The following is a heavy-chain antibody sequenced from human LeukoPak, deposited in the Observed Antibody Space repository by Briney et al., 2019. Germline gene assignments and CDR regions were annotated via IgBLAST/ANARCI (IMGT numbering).Heavy chain of an antibody. CDR2: IKQDGSEE. J-gene: IGHJ4*02. CDR3: ARHRRYCSGGSCYSGYYFDS. V-gene: IGHV3-7*03. D-gene: IGHD2-15*01. CDR1: GFPFTSYA. Sequence: GRSLRLSCAASGFPFTSYAMHWVRQAPGKGLEWVANIKQDGSEEYYVDSVKGRFTISRDNAKNSLYLQMNSLRAEDTAVYYCARHRRYCSGGSCYSGYYFDSWGPGTLVTVSS.